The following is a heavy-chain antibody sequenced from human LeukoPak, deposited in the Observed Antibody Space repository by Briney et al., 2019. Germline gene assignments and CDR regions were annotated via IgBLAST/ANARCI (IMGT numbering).Heavy chain of an antibody. CDR1: GYTFTTYG. Sequence: ASVTVSCKASGYTFTTYGISWLRQAPGQGLEWMGWISGYNGDPNYAQKFQGRVTMTTDTSTNTAYMELRSLRSDDTAVYYCATYGSGWSKWFDPWGQGTLVTVSS. CDR2: ISGYNGDP. CDR3: ATYGSGWSKWFDP. J-gene: IGHJ5*02. D-gene: IGHD6-19*01. V-gene: IGHV1-18*01.